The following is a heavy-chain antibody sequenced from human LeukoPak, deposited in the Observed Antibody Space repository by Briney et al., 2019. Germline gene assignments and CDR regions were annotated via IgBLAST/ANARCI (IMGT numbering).Heavy chain of an antibody. V-gene: IGHV3-21*04. Sequence: GGSLRLSCAASGFTFSSYSMNWVRQAPGKGLEWVSSISSSSSYIYYADSVKGRFTISRDNAKNSLYLQMNSLRAEDTAVYYCAKDAYATPYYFDYWGQGTLVTVSS. CDR3: AKDAYATPYYFDY. CDR1: GFTFSSYS. J-gene: IGHJ4*02. CDR2: ISSSSSYI. D-gene: IGHD2-2*01.